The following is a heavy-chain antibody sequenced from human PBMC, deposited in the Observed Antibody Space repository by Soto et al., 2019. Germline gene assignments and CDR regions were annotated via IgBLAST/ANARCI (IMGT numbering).Heavy chain of an antibody. J-gene: IGHJ3*01. CDR1: GYSFDSYA. V-gene: IGHV1-18*01. CDR2: IGSGDT. CDR3: ARENDPYGFDL. Sequence: QVQLVQSGAAEKKPGASVKVSCKAFGYSFDSYAYSWVRQAPGQGLEWMGRIGSGDTNYAQKLQGRVTMTTDTSTNTAYMELRSLRSDETALYYCARENDPYGFDLWGQGTMVTVSS.